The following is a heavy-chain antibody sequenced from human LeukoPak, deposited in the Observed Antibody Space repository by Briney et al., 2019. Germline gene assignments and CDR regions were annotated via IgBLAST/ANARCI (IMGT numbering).Heavy chain of an antibody. V-gene: IGHV3-23*01. Sequence: HSGGSLRLSCAASGFTFSSFPMTWVRQPPGKGLEWVSAISGSGGTTYYADSVQGRFTISRGNSKNTLYLQMNSLRAEDTAIYYCAEDDTGSGYFPDYWGQGTLVTVSS. CDR2: ISGSGGTT. J-gene: IGHJ4*02. CDR3: AEDDTGSGYFPDY. CDR1: GFTFSSFP. D-gene: IGHD3-10*01.